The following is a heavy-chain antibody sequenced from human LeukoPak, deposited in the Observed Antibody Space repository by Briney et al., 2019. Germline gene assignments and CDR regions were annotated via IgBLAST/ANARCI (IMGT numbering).Heavy chain of an antibody. CDR2: IKSKTDGGTT. J-gene: IGHJ6*02. CDR1: GFTFSSYS. V-gene: IGHV3-15*01. D-gene: IGHD3-9*01. CDR3: TTEGLRGTLRYFDWFQYGMDV. Sequence: GGSLRLSCAASGFTFSSYSMNWVRQAPGKGLEWVGRIKSKTDGGTTDYAAPVKGRFTISRDDSKNTLYLQMNSLKTEDTAVYYCTTEGLRGTLRYFDWFQYGMDVWGQGTTVTVSS.